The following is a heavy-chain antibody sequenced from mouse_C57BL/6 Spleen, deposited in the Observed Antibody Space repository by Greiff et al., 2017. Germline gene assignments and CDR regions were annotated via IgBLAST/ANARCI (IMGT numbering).Heavy chain of an antibody. CDR1: GYTFTSYG. J-gene: IGHJ2*01. Sequence: VQLQQSGAELARPGASVKLSCKASGYTFTSYGISWVKQRTGQGLEWIGEISPRSGNTYYNEEFKGKATLTADKSSSTAYMELRSLTSEDSAVYFCARSQGFTTVVAPFDYWGQGTTLTVAS. CDR3: ARSQGFTTVVAPFDY. V-gene: IGHV1-81*01. CDR2: ISPRSGNT. D-gene: IGHD1-1*01.